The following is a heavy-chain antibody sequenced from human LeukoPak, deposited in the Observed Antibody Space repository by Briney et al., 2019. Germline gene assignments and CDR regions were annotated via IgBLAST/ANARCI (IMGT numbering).Heavy chain of an antibody. CDR3: ARRYCSSTSCFARIHWFDP. Sequence: ASVKVSCKASGYTFTSYGISWVRQAPGQGLEWMGWISAYNGNTNYAQKLQGRVTMTTDTSTSTAYMELRSLRSGDTAVYYCARRYCSSTSCFARIHWFDPWGQGTLVTVSS. J-gene: IGHJ5*02. CDR1: GYTFTSYG. D-gene: IGHD2-2*01. CDR2: ISAYNGNT. V-gene: IGHV1-18*01.